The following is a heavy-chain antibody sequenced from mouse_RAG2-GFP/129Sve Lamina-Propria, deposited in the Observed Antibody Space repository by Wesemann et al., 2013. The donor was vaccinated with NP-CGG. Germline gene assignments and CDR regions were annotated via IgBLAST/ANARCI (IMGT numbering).Heavy chain of an antibody. V-gene: IGHV1-82*01. CDR3: ARWLPYYFDY. J-gene: IGHJ2*01. CDR2: IYPGDGDT. Sequence: LQQSGPELVKPGASVKISCKASGYAFSSSWMNWVKQRPGKGLEWIGRIYPGDGDTNYNGKFKGKATLTVDKSSSTAYMQLSSLTSEDSAVYYCARWLPYYFDYWGQGTTLTVSS. D-gene: IGHD2-2*01. CDR1: GYAFSSSW.